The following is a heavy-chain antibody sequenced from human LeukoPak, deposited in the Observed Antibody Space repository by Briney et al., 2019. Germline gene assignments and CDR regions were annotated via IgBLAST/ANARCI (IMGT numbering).Heavy chain of an antibody. Sequence: GGSLRLSCAASGFTFQDHGMSWVRQAPGKRLEWVSALNWNGDNRGYADSVKGRFTISRDNAKKSLYLQMNSLTAEDTAYYYCAREEGPYFDCWGQGTLVTVSS. J-gene: IGHJ4*02. CDR1: GFTFQDHG. CDR2: LNWNGDNR. V-gene: IGHV3-20*04. CDR3: AREEGPYFDC.